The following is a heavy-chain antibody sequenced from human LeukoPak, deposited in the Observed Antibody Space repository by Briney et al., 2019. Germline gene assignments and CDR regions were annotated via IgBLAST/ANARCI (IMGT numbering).Heavy chain of an antibody. CDR2: ISGSGGST. D-gene: IGHD3-3*01. CDR3: AKGRDDFWSGYWTGYGMDV. J-gene: IGHJ6*02. CDR1: GFTFSSYA. Sequence: PGGSLRLSCAASGFTFSSYAMSWVRQAPGKGLEWVSAISGSGGSTYYADSVKGRFTISRDNSKNTLYLQMNSLRAEDTAVYYCAKGRDDFWSGYWTGYGMDVWGQGTTVTVSS. V-gene: IGHV3-23*01.